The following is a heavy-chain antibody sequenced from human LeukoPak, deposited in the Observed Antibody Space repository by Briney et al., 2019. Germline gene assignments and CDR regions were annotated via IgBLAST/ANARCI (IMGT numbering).Heavy chain of an antibody. D-gene: IGHD5-18*01. CDR3: ARLRGYSYGDFDY. CDR2: IYYSGST. V-gene: IGHV4-39*01. Sequence: SETLSLTCTVSGGSISSSSYYWGWVRQPPGKGLEWIGSIYYSGSTYYNSSFKSRVTISVDTSKNQVSLKLSSVTAADTAVYYCARLRGYSYGDFDYWGQGTLVTVSS. J-gene: IGHJ4*02. CDR1: GGSISSSSYY.